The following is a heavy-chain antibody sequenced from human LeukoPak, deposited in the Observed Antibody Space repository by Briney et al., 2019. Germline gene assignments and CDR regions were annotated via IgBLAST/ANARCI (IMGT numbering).Heavy chain of an antibody. J-gene: IGHJ6*03. CDR2: INHSGST. CDR1: GGSFSGYY. D-gene: IGHD6-13*01. CDR3: ARRGPSSWKSYYYYYYMDV. Sequence: PSETLSLTCAVYGGSFSGYYWSWIRQPPGKGLEWIGEINHSGSTNYNPSLKSRVTISVDTSKNQFSLKLSSVTAADTAVYYCARRGPSSWKSYYYYYYMDVWGKGTTVTISS. V-gene: IGHV4-34*01.